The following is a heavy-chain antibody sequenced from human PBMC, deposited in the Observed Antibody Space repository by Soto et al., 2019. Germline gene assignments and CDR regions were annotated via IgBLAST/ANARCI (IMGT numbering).Heavy chain of an antibody. Sequence: ASVKVSCKASGYTFTSYDINCVRQATGQGLEWMGWMNPNSGNTGYAQKFQGRVTMTRNTSISTAYMELSSLRSEDTAVYYCARPVVPAAMGYYYYMDVWGKGTTVTVSS. CDR1: GYTFTSYD. D-gene: IGHD2-2*01. CDR3: ARPVVPAAMGYYYYMDV. CDR2: MNPNSGNT. J-gene: IGHJ6*03. V-gene: IGHV1-8*01.